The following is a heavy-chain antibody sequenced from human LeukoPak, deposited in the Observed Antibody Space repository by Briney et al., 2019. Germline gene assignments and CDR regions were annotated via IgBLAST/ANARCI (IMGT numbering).Heavy chain of an antibody. D-gene: IGHD3-10*01. J-gene: IGHJ4*02. CDR3: VKARPWFGELQFFDY. CDR2: ISSNGGST. V-gene: IGHV3-64D*06. CDR1: GFTFSSYA. Sequence: GGSLRLSCSASGFTFSSYAMHWVRQAPGKGLEYVSAISSNGGSTYYADSVKGRFTISRDNSKNTLHLQMSSLRAEDTAVYYCVKARPWFGELQFFDYWGQGTLVTVSS.